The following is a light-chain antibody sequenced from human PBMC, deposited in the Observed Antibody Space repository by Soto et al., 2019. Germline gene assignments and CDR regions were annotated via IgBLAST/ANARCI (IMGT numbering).Light chain of an antibody. CDR1: ESVSSS. CDR2: GAS. J-gene: IGKJ4*01. CDR3: QQYHNWPLT. Sequence: EIVMTQSPATLSVSPGERATLSCRASESVSSSLAWYQQKPGQAPRLLIYGASTRATGIPARFSGSGSGTEFTLTISSLQSEDFAVYYCQQYHNWPLTSGEGTKVDIK. V-gene: IGKV3-15*01.